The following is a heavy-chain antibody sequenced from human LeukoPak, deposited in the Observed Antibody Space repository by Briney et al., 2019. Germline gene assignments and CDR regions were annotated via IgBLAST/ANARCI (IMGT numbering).Heavy chain of an antibody. Sequence: GGSLRLSCAASGFTFSNFWMSWVRQAPGKGLEWVANIKQDGSEKHYVDSVKGRFTISRDNAKNSLYLQMNSLRAEDTAVYYCAREGQDLDYWGQGTLVSVST. D-gene: IGHD2-15*01. CDR1: GFTFSNFW. CDR3: AREGQDLDY. J-gene: IGHJ4*02. CDR2: IKQDGSEK. V-gene: IGHV3-7*01.